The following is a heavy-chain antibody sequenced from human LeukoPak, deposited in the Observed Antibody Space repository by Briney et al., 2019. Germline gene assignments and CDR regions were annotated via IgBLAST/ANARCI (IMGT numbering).Heavy chain of an antibody. V-gene: IGHV4-39*07. CDR2: IHYSGST. CDR1: GGSISSSSYY. D-gene: IGHD4-11*01. J-gene: IGHJ6*03. Sequence: SETLSLTCTVSGGSISSSSYYWGWIRQPPGKGLEWIGSIHYSGSTYYNPSLKSRVTISVDTSKNQFSLKLSSVTAADTAVYYCATLSNYDYYYYMDVWGKGTTVTVSS. CDR3: ATLSNYDYYYYMDV.